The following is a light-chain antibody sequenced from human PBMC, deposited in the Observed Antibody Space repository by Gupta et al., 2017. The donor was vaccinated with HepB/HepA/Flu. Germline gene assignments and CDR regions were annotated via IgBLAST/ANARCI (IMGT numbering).Light chain of an antibody. CDR1: SSNIGAGYD. Sequence: QSVLTQPPSVSGAPGQRVTISCTGSSSNIGAGYDVYWYQQLPGTAPKLLIYDNSNRPSGVPDRFSGSKSGTSASLAITGLQAEDEADYYGQSYDSSLSGAVFGGGTKLTVL. CDR2: DNS. CDR3: QSYDSSLSGAV. V-gene: IGLV1-40*01. J-gene: IGLJ3*02.